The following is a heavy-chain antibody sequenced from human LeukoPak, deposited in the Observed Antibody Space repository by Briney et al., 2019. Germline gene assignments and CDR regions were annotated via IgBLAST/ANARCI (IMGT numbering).Heavy chain of an antibody. V-gene: IGHV5-51*01. CDR2: IYPDDSDT. CDR3: ARRGRGYYGSGSYLGFDY. D-gene: IGHD3-10*01. Sequence: PGESLKISCKGSGYSFTSYWIALVRQMPGKGLEWMGIIYPDDSDTRYSPSFQGQVTISADKSISTAYLQWSSLKASDTAMYYCARRGRGYYGSGSYLGFDYWGQGTLVTVSS. CDR1: GYSFTSYW. J-gene: IGHJ4*02.